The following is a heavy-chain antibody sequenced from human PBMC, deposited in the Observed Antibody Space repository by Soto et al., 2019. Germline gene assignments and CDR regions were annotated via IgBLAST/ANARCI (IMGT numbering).Heavy chain of an antibody. CDR2: ISGSGGST. CDR3: AKASTHYDFWSGSQYYFDY. Sequence: GESLKISCAASGFTFSSYAMSWVRQAPGKGLEWVSAISGSGGSTYYADSVKGRFTISRDNSKNTLYLQMNSLRAEDTAVYYCAKASTHYDFWSGSQYYFDYWGQGTLVTVSS. V-gene: IGHV3-23*01. D-gene: IGHD3-3*01. CDR1: GFTFSSYA. J-gene: IGHJ4*02.